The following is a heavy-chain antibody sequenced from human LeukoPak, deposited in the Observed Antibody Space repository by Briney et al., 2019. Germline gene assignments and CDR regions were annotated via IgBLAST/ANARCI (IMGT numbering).Heavy chain of an antibody. CDR3: ARHPTGYHDWFDS. Sequence: PSETLSVTCTVSGGSITTIPYNWGWIRQPPGKGLEWIGTISYVGTTYYEPSLKSRVTMSIDTSKNQFSLNLNSATAADTAAYYCARHPTGYHDWFDSWGQGTLVIVSS. V-gene: IGHV4-39*01. D-gene: IGHD3-9*01. CDR1: GGSITTIPYN. J-gene: IGHJ5*01. CDR2: ISYVGTT.